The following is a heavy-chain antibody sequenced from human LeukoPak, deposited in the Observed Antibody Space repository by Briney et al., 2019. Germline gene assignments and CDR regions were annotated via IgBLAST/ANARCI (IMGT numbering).Heavy chain of an antibody. CDR3: ACLTTADAFDI. V-gene: IGHV4-38-2*02. CDR1: GYSISSGYY. CDR2: IYRSGST. J-gene: IGHJ3*02. Sequence: PSETLSLTCTVSGYSISSGYYWVWIRQPPGKGLEWIGSIYRSGSTNYNPSLKSRVTISVDTSKNQFSLKLSSVTAADTAVYYCACLTTADAFDIWGQGTMVTVSS. D-gene: IGHD3-22*01.